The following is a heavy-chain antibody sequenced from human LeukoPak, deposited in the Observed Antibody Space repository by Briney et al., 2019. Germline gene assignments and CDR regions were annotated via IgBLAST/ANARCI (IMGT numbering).Heavy chain of an antibody. J-gene: IGHJ3*02. CDR3: ARAMIQLTPFAFDI. CDR2: ISAYNGNT. CDR1: GYTFTSYG. V-gene: IGHV1-18*01. D-gene: IGHD5-18*01. Sequence: ASVKVSCKASGYTFTSYGISWVRQAPGQGLEWMGWISAYNGNTNYAQKLQGRVTMTTDTSTSTAYMELRSLRSDGTAVYYCARAMIQLTPFAFDIWGQGTMVTVSS.